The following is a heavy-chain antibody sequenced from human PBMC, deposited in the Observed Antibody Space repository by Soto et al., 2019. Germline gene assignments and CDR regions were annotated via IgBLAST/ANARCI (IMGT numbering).Heavy chain of an antibody. J-gene: IGHJ5*02. D-gene: IGHD2-2*02. CDR2: IYYSGST. CDR3: ARDLGVPAAIHGSYNWFDP. Sequence: PSETLSLTCTVSGGSISSYYWSWIRQPPGKGLEWIGYIYYSGSTNYNPSLKSRVTISVDTFKNQFSLKLSSVTAADTAVYYCARDLGVPAAIHGSYNWFDPWGQGTLVTVSS. V-gene: IGHV4-59*01. CDR1: GGSISSYY.